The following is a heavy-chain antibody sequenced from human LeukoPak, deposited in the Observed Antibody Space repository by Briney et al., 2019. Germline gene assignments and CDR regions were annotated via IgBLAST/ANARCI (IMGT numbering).Heavy chain of an antibody. J-gene: IGHJ4*02. CDR1: GFTFSSFT. CDR2: INHSGST. V-gene: IGHV4-34*01. Sequence: GSLRLSCAASGFTFSSFTMTWVRQAPGKGLEWIGEINHSGSTNYNPSLKSRVTISVDTSKNQFSLKLSSVTAADTAVYYCARLPYYYDSSGYYHYYFDYWGQGTLVTVSS. D-gene: IGHD3-22*01. CDR3: ARLPYYYDSSGYYHYYFDY.